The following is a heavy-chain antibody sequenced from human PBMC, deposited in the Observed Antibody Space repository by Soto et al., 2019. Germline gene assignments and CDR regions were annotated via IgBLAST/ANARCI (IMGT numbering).Heavy chain of an antibody. V-gene: IGHV3-21*01. D-gene: IGHD1-26*01. Sequence: EVLLVESGGGLVKPRGSLSLSCAASGFTFSTYHMNWVRQAPGKGLEWVSSINGRGNYIYYTDAVKGRFTISRDNAKTSLYLQMNSLRAEDTAVYYCAREDGIVGATSAFDYWGHGTLVTVSS. CDR2: INGRGNYI. J-gene: IGHJ4*01. CDR1: GFTFSTYH. CDR3: AREDGIVGATSAFDY.